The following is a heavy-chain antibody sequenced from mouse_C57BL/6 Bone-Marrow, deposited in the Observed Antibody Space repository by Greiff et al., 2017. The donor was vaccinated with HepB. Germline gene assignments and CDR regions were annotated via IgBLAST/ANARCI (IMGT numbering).Heavy chain of an antibody. CDR3: ANIYYDYDDAMDY. V-gene: IGHV1-47*01. CDR2: FHPYNDDT. D-gene: IGHD2-4*01. J-gene: IGHJ4*01. Sequence: VQLQQSGAELVKPGASVKMSCKASGYTFTTYPIEWMKQNHGKSLEWIGNFHPYNDDTKYNEKFKGKATLTLEKSSSTVYLELSRLTSDDSAVYYCANIYYDYDDAMDYWGQGTSVTVSS. CDR1: GYTFTTYP.